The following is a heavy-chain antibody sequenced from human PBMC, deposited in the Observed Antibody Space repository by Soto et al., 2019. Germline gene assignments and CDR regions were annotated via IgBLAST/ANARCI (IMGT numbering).Heavy chain of an antibody. V-gene: IGHV1-69*06. CDR2: IIPVYGRS. J-gene: IGHJ5*02. CDR3: TRSGGYSYNLAFDH. D-gene: IGHD5-18*01. CDR1: GGTFNSYT. Sequence: QEQLVQSGAEVKKPGSSVKVSCKASGGTFNSYTINWVRLAPGQGLEWMGAIIPVYGRSTYAQMFQGRVTFTADKSTNTIYMELSSLGSDDTAVYFCTRSGGYSYNLAFDHWGQGTLVTVSS.